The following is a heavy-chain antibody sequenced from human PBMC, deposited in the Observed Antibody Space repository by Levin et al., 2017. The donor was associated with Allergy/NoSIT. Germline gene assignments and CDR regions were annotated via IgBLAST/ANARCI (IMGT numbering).Heavy chain of an antibody. Sequence: PGGSLRLSCEASGFPFSTYALVWVRQAPARGLDWVTSIDGSGGGTAYGDSVKGRFTISRDNSRNTVFLQMNSLRADDTAVYYCAKYGEISGIPPYYLDYWGQGILVTVSS. J-gene: IGHJ4*02. V-gene: IGHV3-23*01. CDR2: IDGSGGGT. D-gene: IGHD1-20*01. CDR3: AKYGEISGIPPYYLDY. CDR1: GFPFSTYA.